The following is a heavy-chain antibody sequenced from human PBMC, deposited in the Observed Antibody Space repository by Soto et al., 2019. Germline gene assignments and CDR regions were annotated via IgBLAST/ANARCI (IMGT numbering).Heavy chain of an antibody. D-gene: IGHD3-10*01. CDR2: IYHSGST. CDR1: SGSISSSNW. CDR3: ARGGQRSYGSGRYGFDY. V-gene: IGHV4-4*02. J-gene: IGHJ4*02. Sequence: SETLSLTCAVSSGSISSSNWWSWVRQPPGKGLEWIGEIYHSGSTNYNPSLKSRVTTSVDKSKNQFSLKLSSVTAADTAVYYCARGGQRSYGSGRYGFDYWGQGTLVTVSS.